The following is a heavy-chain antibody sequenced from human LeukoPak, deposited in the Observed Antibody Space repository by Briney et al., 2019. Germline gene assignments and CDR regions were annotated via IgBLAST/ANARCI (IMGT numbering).Heavy chain of an antibody. CDR3: ARGDSYCSSTSCFYNWITG. J-gene: IGHJ4*02. V-gene: IGHV4-38-2*01. CDR1: GYSISSGYY. D-gene: IGHD2-2*01. CDR2: INHSGST. Sequence: ASETLSLTCAVSGYSISSGYYWGWIRQPPGKGLEWIGEINHSGSTNYNPSLKSRVTISVDTSKNQFSLKLSSVTAADTAVYYCARGDSYCSSTSCFYNWITGWGQGTLVTVSS.